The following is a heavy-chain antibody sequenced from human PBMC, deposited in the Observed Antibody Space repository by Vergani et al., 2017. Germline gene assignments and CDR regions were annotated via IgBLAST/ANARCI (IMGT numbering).Heavy chain of an antibody. D-gene: IGHD4-17*01. CDR1: GGTFSSYT. V-gene: IGHV1-69*08. CDR3: ARDRSQTTVTTDDAFDI. Sequence: QVQLVQSGAEVKKPGSSVTVSCKASGGTFSSYTISWVRQAPGQGLEWMGRIIPILGIANYAQKFQGRVTITADKSTSTAYMELSSLRSEDTAVYYCARDRSQTTVTTDDAFDIWGQGTMVTVSS. CDR2: IIPILGIA. J-gene: IGHJ3*02.